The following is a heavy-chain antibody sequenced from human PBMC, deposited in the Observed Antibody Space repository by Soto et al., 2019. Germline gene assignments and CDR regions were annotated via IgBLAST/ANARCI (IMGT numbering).Heavy chain of an antibody. CDR1: GFTVSSNY. D-gene: IGHD1-26*01. Sequence: EVQLVESGGGLVQPGGSLRLSCAASGFTVSSNYMSWVRQAPGKGLEWVSVIYSGGSTYYADSVKGRFTISRDNSKNTLYLQVNSLRAEDTAVYYCGREELLSSRGAFDIWGQGTMVTVSS. CDR2: IYSGGST. J-gene: IGHJ3*02. CDR3: GREELLSSRGAFDI. V-gene: IGHV3-66*01.